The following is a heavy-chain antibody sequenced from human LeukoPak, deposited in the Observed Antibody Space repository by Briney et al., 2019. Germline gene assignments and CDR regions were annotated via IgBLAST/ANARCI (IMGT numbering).Heavy chain of an antibody. D-gene: IGHD4-17*01. Sequence: GGSLRLSCAASGVTVNYNFMSWVRQAPGEGLEWLSAINGRGITYYAGSVKGRFTISRDNSENTLYPQMNSLTVDDTAVYFCAKERQTGDYFTSDYWGQGTLVTVSS. CDR3: AKERQTGDYFTSDY. CDR1: GVTVNYNF. J-gene: IGHJ4*02. V-gene: IGHV3-53*01. CDR2: INGRGIT.